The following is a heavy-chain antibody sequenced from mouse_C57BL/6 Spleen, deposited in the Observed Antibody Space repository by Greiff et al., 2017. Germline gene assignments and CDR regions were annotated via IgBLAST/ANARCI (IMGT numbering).Heavy chain of an antibody. D-gene: IGHD2-4*01. CDR3: ARHDYDGDYYAMDY. J-gene: IGHJ4*01. V-gene: IGHV3-6*01. Sequence: VQLQQSGPGLVKPSQSLSLTCSVTGYSITSGYYWNWIRQFPGNKLEWMGYISYDGSNNYNPSLKNRISITRDTSKNQFFLKLNSVTTEDTATYYCARHDYDGDYYAMDYWGQGTSVTVSS. CDR1: GYSITSGYY. CDR2: ISYDGSN.